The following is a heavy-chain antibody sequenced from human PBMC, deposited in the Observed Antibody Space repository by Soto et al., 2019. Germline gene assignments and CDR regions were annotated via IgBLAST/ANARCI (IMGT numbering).Heavy chain of an antibody. Sequence: PSETLSLTCSVSGGSITGYYCSWIRQVPGKGLEWIGYISYSGSTNYNPSLKSRVTMSVDTSKNQFSLNLNSVTAADTAVYYCARGYCTTSNCYAGWFDLWGQGTLVTVSS. CDR1: GGSITGYY. CDR3: ARGYCTTSNCYAGWFDL. V-gene: IGHV4-59*01. CDR2: ISYSGST. J-gene: IGHJ5*02. D-gene: IGHD2-2*01.